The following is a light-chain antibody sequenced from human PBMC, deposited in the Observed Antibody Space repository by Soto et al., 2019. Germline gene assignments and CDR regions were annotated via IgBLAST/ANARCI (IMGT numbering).Light chain of an antibody. CDR3: QQYYGTPWT. J-gene: IGKJ1*01. V-gene: IGKV4-1*01. Sequence: DIVMTQSPDSLALSLGERATINCKSSQSVLHSSNNKNFLAWYQQKPGQPPKLLIYWASTREPGVPDRFTGSGSGTDFTLTISSLQAEDVAVYYCQQYYGTPWTFGQGTKVDIK. CDR2: WAS. CDR1: QSVLHSSNNKNF.